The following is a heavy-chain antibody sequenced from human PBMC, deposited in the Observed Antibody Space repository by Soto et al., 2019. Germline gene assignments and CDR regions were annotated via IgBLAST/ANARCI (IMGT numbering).Heavy chain of an antibody. CDR1: GFTFDDYA. J-gene: IGHJ4*02. V-gene: IGHV3-9*01. CDR2: ISWNSGSI. Sequence: EVQLVESGGGLVQPGRSLRLSCAASGFTFDDYAMHWVRQAPGKGLEWVSGISWNSGSIGYADSVKGRFTISRDNAKNSLYLQMNSLRAEDTALYYCAKDPGYSGYGFFDYWGQGTLVTVSS. D-gene: IGHD5-12*01. CDR3: AKDPGYSGYGFFDY.